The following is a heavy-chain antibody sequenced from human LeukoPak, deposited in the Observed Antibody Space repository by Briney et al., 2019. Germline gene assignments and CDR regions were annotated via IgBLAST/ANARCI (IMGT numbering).Heavy chain of an antibody. D-gene: IGHD2-2*01. Sequence: GGSLRLSCTVSGFTVSSNSMSWVRQAPGKGLEWVSFIYSDNTHYSDSVKGRFTISRDNSKNTLYLQMNSLRAEDTAAYYCTTLVVPADKSDYFDYWGQGTLVTVSS. CDR2: IYSDNT. CDR3: TTLVVPADKSDYFDY. CDR1: GFTVSSNS. V-gene: IGHV3-53*01. J-gene: IGHJ4*02.